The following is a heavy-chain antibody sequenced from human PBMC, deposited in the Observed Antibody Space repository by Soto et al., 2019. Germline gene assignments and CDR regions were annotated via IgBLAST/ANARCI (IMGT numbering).Heavy chain of an antibody. CDR3: ASGGHDYSNRRNWFDP. V-gene: IGHV1-69*13. Sequence: GASVKVSCKASGYTFTTYAISWVRQAPGQGLEWMGGIIPIFGTANYAQKFQGRVTITADESTSTAYMELSSLRPEDTAVYYCASGGHDYSNRRNWFDPWGQGTLVTVSS. CDR2: IIPIFGTA. J-gene: IGHJ5*02. D-gene: IGHD4-4*01. CDR1: GYTFTTYA.